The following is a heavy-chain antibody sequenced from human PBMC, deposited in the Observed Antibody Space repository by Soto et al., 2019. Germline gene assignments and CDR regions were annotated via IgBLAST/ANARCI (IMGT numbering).Heavy chain of an antibody. D-gene: IGHD6-13*01. V-gene: IGHV4-59*01. J-gene: IGHJ4*02. CDR1: GGSISPYF. CDR3: ARGLAAGVAY. CDR2: IDYSGST. Sequence: QVQLQESGPGLVKPSETMSLTCTVSGGSISPYFWSWIRQPPGKGLEWIGYIDYSGSTKYNPSLKSRASMSLDTSKRQFSLKLTSVTAADSAVYYCARGLAAGVAYWGRGSLVCVSP.